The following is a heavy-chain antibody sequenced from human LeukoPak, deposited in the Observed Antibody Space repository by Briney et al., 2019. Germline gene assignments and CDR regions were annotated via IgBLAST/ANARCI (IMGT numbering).Heavy chain of an antibody. CDR2: INPNSGAT. Sequence: ASVKVSCKASGYTFTGYYVHWVRQAPGQGLEWMGRINPNSGATNYAQKFQGWVTMTRDTSISTAYMELSRLRSHDTAVYYCARGTVVVPAATRGNWFDPWGQGTLVTVSS. CDR1: GYTFTGYY. D-gene: IGHD2-2*01. V-gene: IGHV1-2*04. CDR3: ARGTVVVPAATRGNWFDP. J-gene: IGHJ5*02.